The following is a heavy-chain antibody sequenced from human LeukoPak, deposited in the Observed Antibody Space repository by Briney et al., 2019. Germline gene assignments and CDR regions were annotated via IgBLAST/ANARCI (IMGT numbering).Heavy chain of an antibody. CDR1: GSTFSSSW. D-gene: IGHD6-6*01. CDR3: ARDGPYSSSATHPP. Sequence: GGSLRLSCAASGSTFSSSWMSWVRQAPGKGLEWVANIKQDGSEKYYVGSVKGRFSISRDNAKNSLYLQMDSLRAEDTAVYHCARDGPYSSSATHPPWGQGTLVTVSS. V-gene: IGHV3-7*03. CDR2: IKQDGSEK. J-gene: IGHJ5*02.